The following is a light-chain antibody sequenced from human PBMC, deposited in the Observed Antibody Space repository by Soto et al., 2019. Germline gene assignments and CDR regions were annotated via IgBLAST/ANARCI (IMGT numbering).Light chain of an antibody. V-gene: IGKV3-15*01. CDR2: GAS. CDR1: QSVSSN. J-gene: IGKJ2*01. CDR3: QHYNHWPYT. Sequence: EIVMTQSPATLSVSPGESATLSCRASQSVSSNLVWYQQKPGQAPRLLIYGASTRATGIPARFSGSGSGTEFTLTISSLQSEDLAVYYCQHYNHWPYTFGQGTQLEIK.